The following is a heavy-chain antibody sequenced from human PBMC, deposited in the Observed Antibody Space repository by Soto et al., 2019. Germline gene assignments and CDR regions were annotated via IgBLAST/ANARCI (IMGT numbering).Heavy chain of an antibody. Sequence: QVQLVESGGGVVQPGRSLRLSCATSGFTFYTFAMHWVRQAPGKGLEWVAVMSYDGSKEDYADSVKGRFTISRDNSQKTLYLQMTSVKAEDTAVYYCARDRTYNYENNGYFGHWGQGTLVTVAS. J-gene: IGHJ4*01. CDR2: MSYDGSKE. V-gene: IGHV3-30-3*01. CDR3: ARDRTYNYENNGYFGH. CDR1: GFTFYTFA. D-gene: IGHD3-22*01.